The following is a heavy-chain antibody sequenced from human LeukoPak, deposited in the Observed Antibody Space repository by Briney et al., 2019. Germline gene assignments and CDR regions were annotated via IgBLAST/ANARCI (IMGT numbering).Heavy chain of an antibody. CDR3: ARDYGIAAAGTFDY. V-gene: IGHV3-7*01. J-gene: IGHJ4*02. D-gene: IGHD6-13*01. Sequence: PSETLSLTCAVYGGSFSGYYWSWIRQPPGKGLEWVANIKQDGSEKYYVDSVKGRFTISRDNAKNSLYLQMNSLRAEDTAVYYCARDYGIAAAGTFDYWGQGTLVTVSS. CDR2: IKQDGSEK. CDR1: GGSFSGYY.